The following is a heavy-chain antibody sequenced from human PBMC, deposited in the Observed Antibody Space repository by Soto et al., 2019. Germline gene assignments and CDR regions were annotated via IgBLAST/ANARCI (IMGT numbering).Heavy chain of an antibody. V-gene: IGHV4-59*01. CDR3: ARAGIVQVSYAMDV. CDR2: IYHSGST. Sequence: PSETLSLTCTVSGGSIGGDSWSWIRQSPGKGLDFIGYIYHSGSTNYNPSLKSRVTISMDTSKNQFSLRLSSVTAADTAVYYCARAGIVQVSYAMDVWGQGTTVAVSS. J-gene: IGHJ6*01. CDR1: GGSIGGDS. D-gene: IGHD2-8*01.